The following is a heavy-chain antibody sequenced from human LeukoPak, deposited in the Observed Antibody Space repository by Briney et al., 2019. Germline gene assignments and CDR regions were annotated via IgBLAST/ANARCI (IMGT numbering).Heavy chain of an antibody. CDR2: IYYIRNT. V-gene: IGHV4-61*08. J-gene: IGHJ4*02. CDR1: GGSVGSAGNY. CDR3: ARTQSQSGSYRYYFGY. D-gene: IGHD1-26*01. Sequence: SETLSLTCTVSGGSVGSAGNYWSWIRQPPGGGLEWSGYIYYIRNTNYNPSLKSRVTMSLDPSKNQFSLKLNSVTAADTAVYYCARTQSQSGSYRYYFGYWGQGTLVTVSS.